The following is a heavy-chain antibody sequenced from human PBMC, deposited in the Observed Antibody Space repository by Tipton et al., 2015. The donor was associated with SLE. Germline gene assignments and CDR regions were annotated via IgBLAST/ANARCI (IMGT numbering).Heavy chain of an antibody. D-gene: IGHD6-13*01. CDR2: ISSSGST. V-gene: IGHV4-4*09. CDR1: GFTFSSYE. Sequence: LRLSCAASGFTFSSYEMNWVRQAPGKGLEWVSYISSSGSTNYNPSLKSRVTISVDMSKNQFSLKLSSVTAADTAVYYCASGKQQLVNDAFDIWGQGTMVTVSS. CDR3: ASGKQQLVNDAFDI. J-gene: IGHJ3*02.